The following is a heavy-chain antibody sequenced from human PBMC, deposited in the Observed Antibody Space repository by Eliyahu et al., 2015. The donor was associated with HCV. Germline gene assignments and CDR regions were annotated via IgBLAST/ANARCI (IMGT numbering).Heavy chain of an antibody. D-gene: IGHD2-15*01. Sequence: QVQLQESGPGLVKPSQTLSLTCTVSGGSISSGGYYWSWIRQHPGKGLEWIGYIYYSGSTYYNPSLKSRVTISVDTSKNQFSLKLSSVTAADTAVYYCARSPSSGGSYYIDYWGQGTLVTVSS. CDR1: GGSISSGGYY. J-gene: IGHJ4*02. V-gene: IGHV4-31*03. CDR2: IYYSGST. CDR3: ARSPSSGGSYYIDY.